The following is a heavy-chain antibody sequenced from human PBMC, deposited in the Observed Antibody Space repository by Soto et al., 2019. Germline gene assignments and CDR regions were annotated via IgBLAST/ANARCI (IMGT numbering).Heavy chain of an antibody. CDR2: IIPIFGTS. Sequence: SVKVSCKASGGTFSSYAISWVRQAPGQGLEWMGGIIPIFGTSNYAQKFQARVTITADESTRTAYMELSSLRSEDTAGYYCARKGGAGRYYYYSYCMDVWGQGTTVTVSS. CDR3: ARKGGAGRYYYYSYCMDV. D-gene: IGHD3-10*01. J-gene: IGHJ6*02. CDR1: GGTFSSYA. V-gene: IGHV1-69*01.